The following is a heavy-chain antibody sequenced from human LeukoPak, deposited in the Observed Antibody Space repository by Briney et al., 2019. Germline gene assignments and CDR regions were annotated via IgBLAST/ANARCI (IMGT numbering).Heavy chain of an antibody. V-gene: IGHV1-2*02. CDR1: GYTFTGYY. CDR2: INPNSGGT. CDR3: ARGYSGYDRDFGY. J-gene: IGHJ4*02. D-gene: IGHD5-12*01. Sequence: ASVKVSCKASGYTFTGYYMHWVRQAPGQGLEWMGWINPNSGGTNYAQKFQGRVTMTRDTSISTAYMELSRLRSEDTAVYYCARGYSGYDRDFGYWGQGTLVTVSP.